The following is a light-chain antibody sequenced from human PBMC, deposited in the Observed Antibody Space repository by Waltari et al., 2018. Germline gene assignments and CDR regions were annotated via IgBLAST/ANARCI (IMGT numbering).Light chain of an antibody. J-gene: IGKJ1*01. V-gene: IGKV3-11*01. CDR3: QQRSNWPRT. CDR2: DAS. CDR1: QSVSSN. Sequence: EIVMTQSPATLSVSPGERATLSCRASQSVSSNLAWYQQKPGQAPRRLIYDASNRATGIPARFSGSGAGTDFTLTISSLEPEDFAVYYCQQRSNWPRTFGQGTKVEIK.